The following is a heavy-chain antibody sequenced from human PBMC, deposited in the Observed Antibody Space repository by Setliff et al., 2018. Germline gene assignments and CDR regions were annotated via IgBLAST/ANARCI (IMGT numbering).Heavy chain of an antibody. D-gene: IGHD5-18*01. CDR2: IKPSGGRP. J-gene: IGHJ4*02. CDR1: GYTFTSYY. V-gene: IGHV1-46*01. CDR3: AAIGLDTALITGVLFDF. Sequence: GASVKVSCKASGYTFTSYYIHWVRQAPGQGLEWMGVIKPSGGRPTYAQSFQGRVTMTRDTSTSTVYMELSSLRYEDTAVYYCAAIGLDTALITGVLFDFWGQGTLVTVS.